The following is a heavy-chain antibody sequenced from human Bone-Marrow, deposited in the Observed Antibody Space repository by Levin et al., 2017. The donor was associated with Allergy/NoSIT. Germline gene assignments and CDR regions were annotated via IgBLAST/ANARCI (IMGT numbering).Heavy chain of an antibody. CDR1: GYTLTGYY. D-gene: IGHD3-22*01. CDR3: ARVGFPTGNSSGYYLAY. J-gene: IGHJ4*02. Sequence: GESLKISCQASGYTLTGYYIHWVRQAPGQGLEWVGWINPNGGVTTYAQRFYGRVTMTRDTSISTVYMELTRLTSDDTAVYYCARVGFPTGNSSGYYLAYWGQGTLVTVSS. CDR2: INPNGGVT. V-gene: IGHV1-2*02.